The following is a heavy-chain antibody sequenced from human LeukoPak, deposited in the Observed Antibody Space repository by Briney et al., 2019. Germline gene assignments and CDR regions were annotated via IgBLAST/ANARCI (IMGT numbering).Heavy chain of an antibody. D-gene: IGHD6-19*01. CDR3: AKDPDSSGWYYFDY. V-gene: IGHV3-30*18. CDR1: GLTFSSYG. Sequence: PGRSLRLSCAASGLTFSSYGMHWVRQAPGKGLECVAVISYDGSNKYYADSAKGRFTISRDNSKNALYLQMNSLRAEDTAVYYCAKDPDSSGWYYFDYWGQGTLVTVSS. CDR2: ISYDGSNK. J-gene: IGHJ4*02.